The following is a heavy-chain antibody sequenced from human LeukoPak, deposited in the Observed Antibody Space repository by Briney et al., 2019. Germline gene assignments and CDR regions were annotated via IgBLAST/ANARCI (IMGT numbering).Heavy chain of an antibody. Sequence: PGGSLRLSCAASGFTFSSYGMSWVRQAPGKGLEWVSGISGSGGSTYYADSVKGRFTISRDNFKNTLYLQMNSLRVEDTAVYYCAKSGYNRFDYWGQGTRVTVSS. D-gene: IGHD5-24*01. CDR2: ISGSGGST. CDR1: GFTFSSYG. V-gene: IGHV3-23*01. CDR3: AKSGYNRFDY. J-gene: IGHJ4*02.